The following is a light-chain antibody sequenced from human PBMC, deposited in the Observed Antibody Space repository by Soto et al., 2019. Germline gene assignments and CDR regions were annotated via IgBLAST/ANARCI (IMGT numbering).Light chain of an antibody. CDR1: SGHSSYI. V-gene: IGLV4-60*02. Sequence: QSVLTQSSSASASLGSSVKLTCTLSSGHSSYIIAWHQQQPGKAPRYLMKLEGSGSYNKGSGVPDRSSGSRSRADRYLPITNLQFDDEADYYCETWDSSTQVFGGGTKLTVL. CDR3: ETWDSSTQV. CDR2: LEGSGSY. J-gene: IGLJ2*01.